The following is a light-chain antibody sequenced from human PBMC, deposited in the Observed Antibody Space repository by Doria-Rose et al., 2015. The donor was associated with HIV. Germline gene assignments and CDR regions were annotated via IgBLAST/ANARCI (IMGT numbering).Light chain of an antibody. Sequence: TQSPESLGMSLGERATLNCKSNQSLLYTSKNYLAWYQQKPGQPPKLLIYWASTRQSGVPARFSGSGSGTDFTLTISSLEAEDVAVYYCQQYYDTSSFGPGTTVDIQ. CDR1: QSLLYTSKNY. J-gene: IGKJ3*01. CDR2: WAS. CDR3: QQYYDTSS. V-gene: IGKV4-1*01.